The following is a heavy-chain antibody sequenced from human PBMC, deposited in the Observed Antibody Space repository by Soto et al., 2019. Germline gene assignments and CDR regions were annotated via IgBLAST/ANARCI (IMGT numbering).Heavy chain of an antibody. CDR1: GDTFSSYA. CDR3: ARDWVGGSWYFDL. CDR2: IIPVYGAT. V-gene: IGHV1-69*06. J-gene: IGHJ2*01. Sequence: QVQLVQSGAEVKKPGSSVKVSCKASGDTFSSYAISWVRQAPGQGLEWMGGIIPVYGATNSAQKFRGRVTITADKSTATAYMELSSLTSEDTAVYYCARDWVGGSWYFDLWGRGTLVTVSS. D-gene: IGHD3-16*01.